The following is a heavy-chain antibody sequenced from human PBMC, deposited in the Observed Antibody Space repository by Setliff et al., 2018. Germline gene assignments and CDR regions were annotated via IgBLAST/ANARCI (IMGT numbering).Heavy chain of an antibody. V-gene: IGHV1-3*04. CDR1: GYTFTSYG. CDR3: ARGRANYYFSGSFMDY. D-gene: IGHD3-10*01. Sequence: ASVKVSCKASGYTFTSYGFSWVRQAPGQGLEWMGWINTGNGNTKYSQKFQGRLILSRDTSANIAYMELHSLTSEDRAVYYCARGRANYYFSGSFMDYWGQGTLVTVSS. CDR2: INTGNGNT. J-gene: IGHJ4*02.